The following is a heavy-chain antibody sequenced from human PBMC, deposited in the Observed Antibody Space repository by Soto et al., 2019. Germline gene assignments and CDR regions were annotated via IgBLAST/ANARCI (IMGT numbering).Heavy chain of an antibody. Sequence: QVQLVESGGGVVQPGRSLRLSCAASGFTFSNYAMHWVRQAPGKGLDWVAVVSFDGSNSYYADSVKGRFTISRDNSKNTLFLQMNSLRPEATAVYFCARTIVSAIQTHPYSYYGLDVWGQGTTVPVSS. V-gene: IGHV3-30-3*01. CDR2: VSFDGSNS. J-gene: IGHJ6*02. CDR3: ARTIVSAIQTHPYSYYGLDV. D-gene: IGHD1-26*01. CDR1: GFTFSNYA.